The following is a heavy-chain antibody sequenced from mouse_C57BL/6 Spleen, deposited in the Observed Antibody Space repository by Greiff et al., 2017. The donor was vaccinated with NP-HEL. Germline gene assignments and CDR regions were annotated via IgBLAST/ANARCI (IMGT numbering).Heavy chain of an antibody. Sequence: QVQLQQPGAELVKPGASVKMSCKASGYTFTSYWITWVKQRPGQGLEWIGDIYPGSGSTTYNEKFKSKATLTIATSSSTAYMQLSSLTSEDSAVYYCARSRSSSYKFAYWGQGTLVTVSA. CDR3: ARSRSSSYKFAY. V-gene: IGHV1-55*01. CDR2: IYPGSGST. CDR1: GYTFTSYW. J-gene: IGHJ3*01. D-gene: IGHD1-1*01.